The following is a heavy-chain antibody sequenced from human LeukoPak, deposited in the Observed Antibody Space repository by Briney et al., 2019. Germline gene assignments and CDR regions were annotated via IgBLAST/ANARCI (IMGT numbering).Heavy chain of an antibody. CDR1: GGSTSSYF. CDR3: ARLRDTYGLDY. CDR2: VYYSGRS. Sequence: SETLSLTCSVSGGSTSSYFWSWIRQPPGKGLEWIGYVYYSGRSSNNPSLESRVSISIATSKNQFSLKLNSVTAADAAVYYCARLRDTYGLDYWGPGTLVTVSS. V-gene: IGHV4-59*08. D-gene: IGHD5-18*01. J-gene: IGHJ4*02.